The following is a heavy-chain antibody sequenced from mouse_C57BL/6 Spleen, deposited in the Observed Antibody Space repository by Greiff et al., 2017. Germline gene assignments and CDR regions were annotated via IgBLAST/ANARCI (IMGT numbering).Heavy chain of an antibody. D-gene: IGHD1-1*01. Sequence: VQLQQPGAELVRPGSSVKLSCKASGYTFTSYWMHWVKQRPIQGLEWIGNIDPSDSETHYNQKFKDKATLTVDKSSSTAYMQLSSLTSEDSAVYYWARRHYGSPFAYWGQGTLVTVSA. CDR3: ARRHYGSPFAY. CDR1: GYTFTSYW. CDR2: IDPSDSET. J-gene: IGHJ3*01. V-gene: IGHV1-52*01.